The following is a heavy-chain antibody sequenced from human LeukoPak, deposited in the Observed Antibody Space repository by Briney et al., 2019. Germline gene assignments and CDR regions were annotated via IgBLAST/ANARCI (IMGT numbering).Heavy chain of an antibody. CDR3: AKGQGAVVVVASPDF. D-gene: IGHD2-2*01. V-gene: IGHV3-30*02. Sequence: GGSLRLSCAASGFAFSSYGMLWVRQARGKGLEWVAFIRDDGHTEKYVDSVKGRFTISRDNSQNTLYLQMNTLRPEDTAVYYCAKGQGAVVVVASPDFWGQGTLVTVSS. CDR2: IRDDGHTE. CDR1: GFAFSSYG. J-gene: IGHJ4*02.